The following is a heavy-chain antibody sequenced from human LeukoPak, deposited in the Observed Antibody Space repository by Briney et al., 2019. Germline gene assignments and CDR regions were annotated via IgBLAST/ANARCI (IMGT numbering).Heavy chain of an antibody. V-gene: IGHV4-30-4*01. Sequence: PSETLPLTCTVSGGSISSGDYYWSWIRQPPGKGLEWIGYIYYSGSTYYNPSLKSRVTISVDTSKNQFSLKLSSVTAADTAVYYCAAVVPAGLGAFDIWGQGTMVTVSS. J-gene: IGHJ3*02. D-gene: IGHD2-2*01. CDR2: IYYSGST. CDR3: AAVVPAGLGAFDI. CDR1: GGSISSGDYY.